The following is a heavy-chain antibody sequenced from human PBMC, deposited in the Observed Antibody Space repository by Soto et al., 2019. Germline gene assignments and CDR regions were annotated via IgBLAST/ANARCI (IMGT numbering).Heavy chain of an antibody. CDR3: ARPLWRDDYNWGYFDL. Sequence: QVQLVESGGGVVQPGRSLRLSCAASGFTFSSYAMHWVRQAPGKGLEWVAVISYDGSNKYYADSVQSRFTISRDNSKNTLFLQMNSLRAEDTAVYYCARPLWRDDYNWGYFDLWGRGTLVTVSS. V-gene: IGHV3-30-3*01. CDR2: ISYDGSNK. CDR1: GFTFSSYA. D-gene: IGHD4-4*01. J-gene: IGHJ2*01.